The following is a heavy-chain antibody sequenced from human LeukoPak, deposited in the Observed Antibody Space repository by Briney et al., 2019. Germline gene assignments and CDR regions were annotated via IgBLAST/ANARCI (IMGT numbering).Heavy chain of an antibody. J-gene: IGHJ4*02. CDR3: ATTFLYDSSGYRLDY. CDR2: IYYSGST. Sequence: PSETLSLTCTVSGGSISSYYWSWIRQPPGKGLERIGYIYYSGSTNYNPSLKSRVTISVDTSRNQFSLKLSSVTAADTAVYYCATTFLYDSSGYRLDYWGQGTLVTVSS. CDR1: GGSISSYY. V-gene: IGHV4-59*01. D-gene: IGHD3-22*01.